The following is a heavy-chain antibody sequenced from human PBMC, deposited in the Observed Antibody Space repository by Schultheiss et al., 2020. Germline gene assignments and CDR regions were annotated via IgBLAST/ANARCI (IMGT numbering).Heavy chain of an antibody. D-gene: IGHD6-13*01. Sequence: SETLSLTCTVSGGSISRYYWSWIRQPPGKGLEWIGYIYYSGSTNYNPSLKSRVTISVDTSKNQFSLKLSSVTAADTAVYYCAGWYSSSWYQFFDYWGQGTLVTVSS. J-gene: IGHJ4*02. CDR1: GGSISRYY. V-gene: IGHV4-59*08. CDR2: IYYSGST. CDR3: AGWYSSSWYQFFDY.